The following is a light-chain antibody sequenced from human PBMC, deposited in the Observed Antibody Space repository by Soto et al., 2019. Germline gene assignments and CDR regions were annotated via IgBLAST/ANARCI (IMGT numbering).Light chain of an antibody. CDR3: QHRWNWAYG. Sequence: EIVLTQSPATLSLSPGERATLSCMASESVNNFLAWYQQKPGQAPRLLIYDASNRATGVPARFSGSGSGTDLTLNISTLEAEDLAVYYCQHRWNWAYGFGQATKLEI. CDR2: DAS. V-gene: IGKV3-11*01. J-gene: IGKJ2*03. CDR1: ESVNNF.